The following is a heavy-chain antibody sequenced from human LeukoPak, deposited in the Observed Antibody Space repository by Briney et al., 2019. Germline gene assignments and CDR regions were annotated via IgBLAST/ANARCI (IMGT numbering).Heavy chain of an antibody. Sequence: ASVKVSCKASEYTFTCYYMHWVRQAPGQGLEWMGWINPDSGGTNYAQKFQGRVTMTRDTSISTAYMELSRLTSDYTAVYYCARDHGLNKRWFDPWGQGTLVTVSS. CDR2: INPDSGGT. CDR3: ARDHGLNKRWFDP. J-gene: IGHJ5*02. D-gene: IGHD1/OR15-1a*01. CDR1: EYTFTCYY. V-gene: IGHV1-2*02.